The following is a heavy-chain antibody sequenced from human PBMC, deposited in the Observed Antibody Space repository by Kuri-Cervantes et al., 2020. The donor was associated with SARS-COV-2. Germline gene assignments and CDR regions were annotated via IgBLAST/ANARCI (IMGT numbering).Heavy chain of an antibody. CDR3: ARDRITMVRGGYYYYYGMDV. CDR1: GFTFSGHW. Sequence: GESLKISCAASGFTFSGHWIHWVRQAPGKGLVWVSRINPDGSYTNNADSVKGRFTLSRDNAKNMLFLQMNSLRAEDTAVYYCARDRITMVRGGYYYYYGMDVWGQGTTATVSS. J-gene: IGHJ6*02. CDR2: INPDGSYT. V-gene: IGHV3-74*01. D-gene: IGHD3-10*01.